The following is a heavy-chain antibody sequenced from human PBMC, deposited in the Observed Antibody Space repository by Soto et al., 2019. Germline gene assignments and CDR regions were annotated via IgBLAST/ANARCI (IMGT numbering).Heavy chain of an antibody. CDR1: GGTFGRNT. CDR2: VVPIFGTS. CDR3: ARDLNWAIDY. J-gene: IGHJ4*02. Sequence: QVHLVQSAAEVKKHGSSVRVSCTTSGGTFGRNTIAWIRQAPEQGLEWMGHVVPIFGTSNYAQKFRGRLTITADESTTTAYMELSSLTSEDTAVYYCARDLNWAIDYWGQGSLVIVSS. V-gene: IGHV1-69*01. D-gene: IGHD3-16*01.